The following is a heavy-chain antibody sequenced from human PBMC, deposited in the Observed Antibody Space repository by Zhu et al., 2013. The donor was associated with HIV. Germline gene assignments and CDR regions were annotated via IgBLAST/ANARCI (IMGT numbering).Heavy chain of an antibody. V-gene: IGHV1-69*12. CDR2: IIPFFGTA. CDR3: AREGRGDYGDYLYGMDV. D-gene: IGHD4-17*01. Sequence: QVQLVQSGAEVKKPGSSVKVSCKASGGTFSRYAISWVRQAPGQGLEWMGGIIPFFGTAHYAQRFQGRVTITADESSSTAYMELSSLRSEDTAVYYCAREGRGDYGDYLYGMDVWGQGTTVTVSS. J-gene: IGHJ6*02. CDR1: GGTFSRYA.